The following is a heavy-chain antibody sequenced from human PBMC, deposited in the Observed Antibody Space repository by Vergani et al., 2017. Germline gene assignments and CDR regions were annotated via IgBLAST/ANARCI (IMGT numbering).Heavy chain of an antibody. CDR3: ARYSVAGRGARNWFDP. D-gene: IGHD6-19*01. Sequence: QVQLVESGGGVVQPGRSLRLSCAASGFTFSSYGMHWVRQAPGKGLEWVAVIWYDGSNKYYADSVKGRFTISRDNSKNTLYLQMNSLRAEDTAVYYCARYSVAGRGARNWFDPWGQGTLVTVSS. CDR2: IWYDGSNK. J-gene: IGHJ5*02. V-gene: IGHV3-33*01. CDR1: GFTFSSYG.